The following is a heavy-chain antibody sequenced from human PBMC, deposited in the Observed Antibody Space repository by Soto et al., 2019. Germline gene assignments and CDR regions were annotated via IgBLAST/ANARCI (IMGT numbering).Heavy chain of an antibody. CDR3: TPPYYFNNRVI. V-gene: IGHV3-15*01. D-gene: IGHD3-10*01. Sequence: EGSLRLSCAASGFIFSDYYMTWIRQAPGKGLEWAGRIKSKTDGDTTDYAAPVKGRFTVSRDDSKNTLYLQMNSLKTEDTAVYYCTPPYYFNNRVIWGRVTMVTVSS. CDR2: IKSKTDGDTT. CDR1: GFIFSDYY. J-gene: IGHJ3*02.